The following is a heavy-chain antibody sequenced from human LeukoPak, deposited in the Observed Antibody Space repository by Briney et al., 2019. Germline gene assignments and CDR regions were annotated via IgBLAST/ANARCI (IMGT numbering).Heavy chain of an antibody. V-gene: IGHV3-21*01. J-gene: IGHJ3*02. CDR1: GFTFSSYS. D-gene: IGHD1-26*01. Sequence: GGSLRLSCAASGFTFSSYSMNWVRQAPGKGLEWVSSISSSSSYIYYADSVKGRFTISRDNAKNSLYLQMNSLRAEDTAVYYCARERGSGSYLSDAFDIWGQGTIVTVSS. CDR2: ISSSSSYI. CDR3: ARERGSGSYLSDAFDI.